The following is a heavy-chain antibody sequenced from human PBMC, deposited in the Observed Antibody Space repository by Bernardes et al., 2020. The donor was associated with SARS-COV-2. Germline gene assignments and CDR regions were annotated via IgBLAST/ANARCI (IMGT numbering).Heavy chain of an antibody. CDR1: GGSFSAYY. D-gene: IGHD6-25*01. CDR2: INHSGST. J-gene: IGHJ1*01. CDR3: ARRGAAFQH. Sequence: SETLSLTCAVYGGSFSAYYWSCIRQPPGKGLEWIGEINHSGSTNYNPSLKSRVTISVDTSKNQFSLKLSSVTAADTAVYYCARRGAAFQHWGQGTL. V-gene: IGHV4-34*01.